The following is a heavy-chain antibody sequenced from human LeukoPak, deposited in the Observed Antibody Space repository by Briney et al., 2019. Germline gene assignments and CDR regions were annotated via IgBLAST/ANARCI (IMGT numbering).Heavy chain of an antibody. V-gene: IGHV1-8*01. CDR2: MNPNSGNT. D-gene: IGHD3-3*01. CDR3: ARVKVMTIFGVVIPLNYGMDV. Sequence: GASVKVSCKASGYTFTSYVINWVRQATGQGLEWMGWMNPNSGNTGYAQKFQGRVTMTRNTSISTAYMELSSLRSEDTAVYYCARVKVMTIFGVVIPLNYGMDVWGQGTTVTVSS. CDR1: GYTFTSYV. J-gene: IGHJ6*02.